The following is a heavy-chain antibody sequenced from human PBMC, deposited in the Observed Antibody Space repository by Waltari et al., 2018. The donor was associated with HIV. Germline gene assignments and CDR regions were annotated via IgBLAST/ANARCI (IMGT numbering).Heavy chain of an antibody. CDR1: GGSISSYY. J-gene: IGHJ3*02. D-gene: IGHD3-16*02. CDR2: IYTSGSP. Sequence: QVQLEESGPGLVKPSETLSLTCTVSGGSISSYYWSWIRLPAGKGLEGIGRIYTSGSPNYNPSLKSRVTLSVDTSMNQFSLKLSSVTAADTAVYYCARGLRLGELSLYKYAFDIWGQGTMVTVSS. CDR3: ARGLRLGELSLYKYAFDI. V-gene: IGHV4-4*07.